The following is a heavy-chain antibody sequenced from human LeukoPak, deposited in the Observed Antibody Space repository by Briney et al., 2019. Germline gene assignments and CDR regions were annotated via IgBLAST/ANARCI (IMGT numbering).Heavy chain of an antibody. CDR2: IYYSGST. Sequence: SETLSLTCTVSGGSISSYYWSWIRQPPGKGLEWIGYIYYSGSTNYNPSLKSRVTISVDTSKNQFSLKLSSVTAANTAVYYCARHVIAARSFFDYWGQGTLVTVSS. D-gene: IGHD6-6*01. CDR3: ARHVIAARSFFDY. CDR1: GGSISSYY. J-gene: IGHJ4*02. V-gene: IGHV4-59*08.